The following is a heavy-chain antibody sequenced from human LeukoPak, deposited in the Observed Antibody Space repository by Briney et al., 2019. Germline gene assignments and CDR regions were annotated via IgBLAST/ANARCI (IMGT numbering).Heavy chain of an antibody. J-gene: IGHJ2*01. Sequence: GGSLRPSCAASGFTFSSYSMNWVRQAPGKGLEWVSSISSSSSYIYYADSVKGRFTISRDNAKNSLYLQMNSLRAEDTAVYYCARDEGMTTVTLAYFDLWGRGTLVTVSS. D-gene: IGHD4-17*01. CDR2: ISSSSSYI. CDR3: ARDEGMTTVTLAYFDL. V-gene: IGHV3-21*01. CDR1: GFTFSSYS.